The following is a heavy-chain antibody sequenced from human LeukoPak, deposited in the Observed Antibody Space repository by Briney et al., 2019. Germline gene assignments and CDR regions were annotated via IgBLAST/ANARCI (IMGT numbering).Heavy chain of an antibody. CDR2: INSDSDTV. D-gene: IGHD3-10*01. CDR1: GFTFSSYW. CDR3: ARETRGDSDY. Sequence: PGGSLRLSCVASGFTFSSYWMSWVRQAPGKGLEWISYINSDSDTVYYSNSMEGRFTISRDNAKNSLYLQMNSLRAEDTAMYYCARETRGDSDYWGHGTLVTVSS. V-gene: IGHV3-48*04. J-gene: IGHJ4*01.